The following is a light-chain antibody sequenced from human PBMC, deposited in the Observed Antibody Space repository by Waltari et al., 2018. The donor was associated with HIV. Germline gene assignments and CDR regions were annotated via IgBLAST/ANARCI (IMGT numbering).Light chain of an antibody. CDR2: DIN. Sequence: QSALTQPASVSGFLGQSINISCTGISTDSRFYQSVSWYQQHPGKIPRLIIFDINNRPSGVSDHVSGSRSGNSASLTFSGLQSGDEAHYYCASNRLDYTLSFGGGTKLTVL. CDR1: STDSRFYQS. CDR3: ASNRLDYTLS. J-gene: IGLJ2*01. V-gene: IGLV2-14*03.